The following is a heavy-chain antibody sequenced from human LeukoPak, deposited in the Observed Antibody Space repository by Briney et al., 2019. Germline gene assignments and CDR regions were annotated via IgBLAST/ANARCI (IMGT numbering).Heavy chain of an antibody. CDR3: ARAKGQAAAGRFLPRRFDP. V-gene: IGHV4-34*01. CDR1: GGSISSYY. Sequence: SETLSLTCTVSGGSISSYYWSWIRQPPGKGLEWIGEINHSGSTNYNPSLKSRVTISVDTSKNQFSLKLSSVTAADTAVYYCARAKGQAAAGRFLPRRFDPWGQGTLVTVSS. CDR2: INHSGST. J-gene: IGHJ5*02. D-gene: IGHD6-13*01.